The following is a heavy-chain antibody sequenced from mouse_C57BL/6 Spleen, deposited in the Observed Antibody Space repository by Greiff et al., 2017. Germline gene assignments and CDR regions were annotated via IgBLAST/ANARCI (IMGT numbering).Heavy chain of an antibody. J-gene: IGHJ4*01. Sequence: QVQLQQPGAELVKPGASVKLSCKASGYTFTSYWMHWVKQRPGQGLEWIGMIHPNSGSTNYNEKFKGKATLTVDKSSSTAYMQLSSLTSEDSAVYYCARTKVDYYAMDYWGQGTSVTVSS. CDR3: ARTKVDYYAMDY. V-gene: IGHV1-64*01. CDR2: IHPNSGST. D-gene: IGHD1-1*01. CDR1: GYTFTSYW.